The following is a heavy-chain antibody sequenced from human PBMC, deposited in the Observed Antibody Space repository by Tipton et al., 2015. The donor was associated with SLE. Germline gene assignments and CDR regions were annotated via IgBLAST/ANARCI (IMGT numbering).Heavy chain of an antibody. V-gene: IGHV3-74*01. Sequence: SLRLSCTASGFALNYSWMHWVRQAPGKGLMWVSRMHTRDIIATYADSVKGRFTISSDNAKNTLYLEINNLRVDDTGVYYCAKERATGGDCLEAWGQGTLVTVSS. J-gene: IGHJ1*01. D-gene: IGHD2-21*01. CDR2: MHTRDIIA. CDR3: AKERATGGDCLEA. CDR1: GFALNYSW.